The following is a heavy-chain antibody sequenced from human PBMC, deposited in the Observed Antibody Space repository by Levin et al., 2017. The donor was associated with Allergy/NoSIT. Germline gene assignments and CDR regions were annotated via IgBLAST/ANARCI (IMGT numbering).Heavy chain of an antibody. CDR3: AIRGYPYSYYFAY. CDR1: GFTFSSHS. V-gene: IGHV3-23*01. Sequence: GESLKISCAASGFTFSSHSMTWVRQAPGKGLEWVSAITGSGDQTFYADSVKGRFTISRDDSKNTVFLQMDSLRVEDTAVYYCAIRGYPYSYYFAYWGQGTLVTVSS. J-gene: IGHJ4*02. CDR2: ITGSGDQT. D-gene: IGHD3-22*01.